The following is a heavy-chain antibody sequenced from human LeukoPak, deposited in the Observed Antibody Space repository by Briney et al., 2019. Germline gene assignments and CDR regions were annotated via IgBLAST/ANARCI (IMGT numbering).Heavy chain of an antibody. CDR1: GGSFSGYY. CDR3: ARRRAADY. CDR2: INHSGST. J-gene: IGHJ4*02. Sequence: SETLSLTCAVYGGSFSGYYWSWIRQPPGKGLEWIGEINHSGSTNYNPSLKSRVTISVDTSKNQFSLKLSSVTAADTAVYYCARRRAADYWGQGTLVTVSS. V-gene: IGHV4-34*01.